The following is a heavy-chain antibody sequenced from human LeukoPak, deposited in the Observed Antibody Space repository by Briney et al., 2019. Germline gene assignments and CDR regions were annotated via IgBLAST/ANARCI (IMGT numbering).Heavy chain of an antibody. CDR3: ARRAGAYSHPYDY. J-gene: IGHJ4*02. V-gene: IGHV3-53*01. Sequence: GGSLRLSCTVSGVTLSSNSMSWVRQAPGKGLEWVSFIYSDNTHYSDSVKGRFTISRHNSKNTLYLQMNSLRAEDTAVYYCARRAGAYSHPYDYWGQGTLVTVSS. CDR2: IYSDNT. CDR1: GVTLSSNS. D-gene: IGHD4/OR15-4a*01.